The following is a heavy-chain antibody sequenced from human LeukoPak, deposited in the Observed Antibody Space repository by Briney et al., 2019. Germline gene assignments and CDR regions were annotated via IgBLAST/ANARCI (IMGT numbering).Heavy chain of an antibody. CDR3: ANARIGYCTTSSCYYFDN. Sequence: HPGGSLRLSCAASTLSLGPYGMHWVRQAPGKGLEWVAFIQYDGNNKNYADSVKGRFTVSRDNSKNTLYLQMDSLRVEDTAVYYCANARIGYCTTSSCYYFDNWGQGTLVTVAS. CDR2: IQYDGNNK. D-gene: IGHD2-8*01. J-gene: IGHJ4*02. CDR1: TLSLGPYG. V-gene: IGHV3-30*02.